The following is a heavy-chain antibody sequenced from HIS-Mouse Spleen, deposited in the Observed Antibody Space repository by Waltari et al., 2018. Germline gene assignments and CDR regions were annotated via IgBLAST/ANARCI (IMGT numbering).Heavy chain of an antibody. J-gene: IGHJ2*01. Sequence: QLQLQESGPGLVKPSETLSLTCTVSGVSISSSSYYWGWIRQPPGMGLGGIGSIDYSGSTYYNPSLKSRVTISVDTSNNQFSLKLSSVTAADTAVYYCAREIPYSSSWYDWYFDLWGRGTLVTVSS. D-gene: IGHD6-13*01. CDR1: GVSISSSSYY. CDR2: IDYSGST. CDR3: AREIPYSSSWYDWYFDL. V-gene: IGHV4-39*07.